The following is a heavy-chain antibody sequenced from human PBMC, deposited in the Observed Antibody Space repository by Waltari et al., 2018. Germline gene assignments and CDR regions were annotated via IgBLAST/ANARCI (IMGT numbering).Heavy chain of an antibody. CDR1: GFAFCSYW. CDR3: ATGGGNPAEY. CDR2: IRRDGSST. Sequence: EVQLVESGGGLVQPGGSLRLSCAASGFAFCSYWMHGVRQAPGKGLVWVSRIRRDGSSTRDADSVKGRFTISRDNAKNTLYLQMNSLRAEDTAVYYCATGGGNPAEYWGQGTLVTVSS. D-gene: IGHD2-15*01. V-gene: IGHV3-74*01. J-gene: IGHJ4*02.